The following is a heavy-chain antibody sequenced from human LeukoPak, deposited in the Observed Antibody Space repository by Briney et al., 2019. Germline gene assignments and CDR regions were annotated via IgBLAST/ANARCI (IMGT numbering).Heavy chain of an antibody. CDR3: ARVPGGGGSYYYYYGMDV. CDR2: IYSGGST. Sequence: GGPLRLSCAASGFTVSSNYMSWVRQAPGKGLEWVSVIYSGGSTYYADSVKGRFTISRDNSKNTLYLQMNSLRAEDTAVYYCARVPGGGGSYYYYYGMDVWGQGPTVTVSS. D-gene: IGHD1-26*01. CDR1: GFTVSSNY. J-gene: IGHJ6*02. V-gene: IGHV3-66*02.